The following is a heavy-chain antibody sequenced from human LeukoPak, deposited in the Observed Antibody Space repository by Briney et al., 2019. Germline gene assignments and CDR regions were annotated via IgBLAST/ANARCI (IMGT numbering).Heavy chain of an antibody. V-gene: IGHV3-53*01. CDR2: IYSGGST. CDR3: ARAPQEGPGKVVASYYFDY. D-gene: IGHD2-15*01. Sequence: GGSLRLSCAASGFTVSSNYMSWVRQAPGKGLEWVSVIYSGGSTYYADSVKGRFTISRDNSKNTLYLQMNSLRAEDTAVYYCARAPQEGPGKVVASYYFDYWGQGTLVTVSS. J-gene: IGHJ4*02. CDR1: GFTVSSNY.